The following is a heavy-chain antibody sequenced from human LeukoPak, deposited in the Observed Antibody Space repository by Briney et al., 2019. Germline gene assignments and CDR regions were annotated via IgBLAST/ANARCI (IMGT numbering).Heavy chain of an antibody. Sequence: PGGSLRLSCAASGFTFSSYSMNWVRQAPGKGLEWVSYISSSSSTIYYADSVKGRFTISRDNAKNSLYLQMNSLRAEDTAVYYCAKGAELGIIPKYYFDYWGQGTLVTVSS. CDR2: ISSSSSTI. J-gene: IGHJ4*02. D-gene: IGHD7-27*01. CDR1: GFTFSSYS. CDR3: AKGAELGIIPKYYFDY. V-gene: IGHV3-48*04.